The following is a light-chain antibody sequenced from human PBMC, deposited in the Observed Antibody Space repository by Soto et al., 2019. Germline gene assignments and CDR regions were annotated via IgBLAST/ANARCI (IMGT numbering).Light chain of an antibody. Sequence: QSVLTLPPSVSGAPGQRVTISCTGSSSNIGAGYDVHWYQQLPGTAPKLLIYGNSNRPSGVPDRFSGSKSGTSASLAITGLQAEDEADYYCQSYDSSLSGRVVFGEGTTLTVL. CDR3: QSYDSSLSGRVV. V-gene: IGLV1-40*01. CDR2: GNS. J-gene: IGLJ2*01. CDR1: SSNIGAGYD.